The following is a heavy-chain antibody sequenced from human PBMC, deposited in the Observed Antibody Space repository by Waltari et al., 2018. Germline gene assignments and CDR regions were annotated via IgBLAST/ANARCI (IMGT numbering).Heavy chain of an antibody. J-gene: IGHJ5*02. D-gene: IGHD3-10*01. CDR3: ARRGGGRGGAYDGFDP. Sequence: EVQLVQSGAEVKRPGESLKISCKGSGYSFTTYWIGWVRQMPGKGLEWMGIIYPGDSDTRYSPSFQGQVTISVDKSSRNACRQWSRLKASDTAMYYCARRGGGRGGAYDGFDPWGQGTLVTVSS. V-gene: IGHV5-51*01. CDR1: GYSFTTYW. CDR2: IYPGDSDT.